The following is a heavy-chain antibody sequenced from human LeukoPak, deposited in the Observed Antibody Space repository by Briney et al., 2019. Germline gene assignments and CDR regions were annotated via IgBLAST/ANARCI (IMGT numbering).Heavy chain of an antibody. J-gene: IGHJ4*02. CDR3: TSYSSGSMVY. CDR2: VNSGGGTT. CDR1: GFTISNAW. V-gene: IGHV3-15*01. D-gene: IGHD6-19*01. Sequence: GGSLRLSCAASGFTISNAWMTWVRQAPGKGLEWVGRVNSGGGTTDYAAPVKGRFTISRDDSKNTLYLQMNSLKTEDTGVYYCTSYSSGSMVYWGQGTLVTVSS.